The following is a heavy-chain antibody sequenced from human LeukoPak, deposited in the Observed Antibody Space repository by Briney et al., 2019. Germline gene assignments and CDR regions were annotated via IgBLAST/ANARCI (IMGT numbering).Heavy chain of an antibody. CDR1: GYSISSGYY. CDR3: ARVGGSGWFDY. D-gene: IGHD6-19*01. CDR2: IYHSGST. V-gene: IGHV4-38-2*02. Sequence: SETLSLXCTVSGYSISSGYYWGWILQPPGKGLEWIGSIYHSGSTYYNPSLKSRVTISVDTSKNQFSLKLSSVTAADTAVYYCARVGGSGWFDYWGQGTLVTVSS. J-gene: IGHJ4*02.